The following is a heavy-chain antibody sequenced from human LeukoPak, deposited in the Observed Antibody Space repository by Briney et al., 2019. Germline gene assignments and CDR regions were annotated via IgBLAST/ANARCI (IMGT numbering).Heavy chain of an antibody. CDR1: GYTFTSYD. CDR3: ATDLNGSGSRLFQH. Sequence: ASVKVSCKASGYTFTSYDINWVRQATGQGLEWMGWMNPNSGNTGYARKFQGRVTMTEDTSTDTAYMELSSLRSEDTAVYYCATDLNGSGSRLFQHWGQGTLVTVSS. V-gene: IGHV1-8*02. CDR2: MNPNSGNT. D-gene: IGHD3-10*01. J-gene: IGHJ1*01.